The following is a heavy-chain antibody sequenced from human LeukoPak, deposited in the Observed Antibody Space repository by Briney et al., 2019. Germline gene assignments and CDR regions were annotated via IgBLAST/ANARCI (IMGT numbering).Heavy chain of an antibody. CDR3: ARGEYSSGWYEPYYYYYYGMDV. J-gene: IGHJ6*02. Sequence: GGSLRLSCAASGFTFSSYAMHWVRQAPGKGLEWVAVISYDGSNKYYADSVKGRFTISRDNSKNTLYLQMNSLRAEDTAVYYCARGEYSSGWYEPYYYYYYGMDVWGQGTTVTGSS. V-gene: IGHV3-30-3*01. CDR1: GFTFSSYA. D-gene: IGHD6-19*01. CDR2: ISYDGSNK.